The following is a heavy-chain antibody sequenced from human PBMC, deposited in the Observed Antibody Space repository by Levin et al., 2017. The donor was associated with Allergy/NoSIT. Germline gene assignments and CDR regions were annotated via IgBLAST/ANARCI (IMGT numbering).Heavy chain of an antibody. Sequence: SETLSLTCTVSGGSISSGDYYWSWIRQPPGKGLEWIGYIYYSGSTYYNPSLKSRVTISVDTSKNQFSLKLSSVTAADTAVYYCARALMGYGGNSRGFNYYYYYYGMDVWGQGTTVTVSS. CDR2: IYYSGST. CDR1: GGSISSGDYY. J-gene: IGHJ6*02. CDR3: ARALMGYGGNSRGFNYYYYYYGMDV. V-gene: IGHV4-30-4*01. D-gene: IGHD4-23*01.